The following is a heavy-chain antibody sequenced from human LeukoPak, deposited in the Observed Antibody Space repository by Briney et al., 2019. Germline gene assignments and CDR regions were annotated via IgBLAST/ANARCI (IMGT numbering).Heavy chain of an antibody. CDR3: AREGVGATDDAFDV. D-gene: IGHD1-26*01. J-gene: IGHJ3*01. Sequence: SETLSHTCSVSGGSISSYYWSWIRQPPGKGLEWIGYIYYSGSTNYSPSLKSRVTISVDTSKNQFSLKLRSVTAADTAVYYCAREGVGATDDAFDVWGQGTMVTVSS. CDR2: IYYSGST. CDR1: GGSISSYY. V-gene: IGHV4-59*01.